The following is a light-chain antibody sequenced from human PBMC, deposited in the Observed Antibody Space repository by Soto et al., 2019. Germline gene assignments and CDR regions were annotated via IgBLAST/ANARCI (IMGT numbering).Light chain of an antibody. V-gene: IGKV3-15*01. Sequence: EMVMTQSPATLSVSPGERAALSCRASQSVSDNLAWYQQTPGQAPRLLIYGASTRATGIPARFSGSGFGTEFTLTISSLKSEDFAVYYCQQYNYRPPAFGQGTRLEIK. J-gene: IGKJ5*01. CDR1: QSVSDN. CDR3: QQYNYRPPA. CDR2: GAS.